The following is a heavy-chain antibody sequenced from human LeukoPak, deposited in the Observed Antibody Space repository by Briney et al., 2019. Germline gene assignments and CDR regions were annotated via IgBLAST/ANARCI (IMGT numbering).Heavy chain of an antibody. CDR1: GGSFSGYY. Sequence: SETLSLTCAVYGGSFSGYYWGWIRQPPGKGLEWIGSIYYSGSTYYNPSLKSRVTISVDTSKNQFSLKLSSVTAADTAVYYCAGATVTTHYFDYWGQGTLVTVSS. D-gene: IGHD4-17*01. CDR3: AGATVTTHYFDY. V-gene: IGHV4-34*01. CDR2: IYYSGST. J-gene: IGHJ4*02.